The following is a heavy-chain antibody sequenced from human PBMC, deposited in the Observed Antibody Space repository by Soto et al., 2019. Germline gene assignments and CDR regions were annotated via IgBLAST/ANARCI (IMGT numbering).Heavy chain of an antibody. D-gene: IGHD2-15*01. Sequence: PXETLSLTCAVSGGSMSSYYWSWIWQPPGQGLDWIGHIYYSGSTNYNPSLKSRVTISVDTSKNQFSLKLSSVTAADTAVYYCASSRRYCSGGSCYSGSYGMDVWGQGTTVTVSS. CDR2: IYYSGST. CDR3: ASSRRYCSGGSCYSGSYGMDV. CDR1: GGSMSSYY. V-gene: IGHV4-59*01. J-gene: IGHJ6*02.